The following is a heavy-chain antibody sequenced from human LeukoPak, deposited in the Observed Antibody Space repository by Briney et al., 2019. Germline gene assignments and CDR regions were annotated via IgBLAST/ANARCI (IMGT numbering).Heavy chain of an antibody. CDR3: AKDLDTIFGVVTSFDY. J-gene: IGHJ4*02. CDR2: ISGSGGST. V-gene: IGHV3-23*01. D-gene: IGHD3-3*01. CDR1: GFTFSSYA. Sequence: GGSLRLSCAASGFTFSSYAMHWVRQAPGKGLEWVSAISGSGGSTYYADSVKGRFTISRDNSKNTLYLQMNSLRAEDTAVYYCAKDLDTIFGVVTSFDYWGQGTLVTVSS.